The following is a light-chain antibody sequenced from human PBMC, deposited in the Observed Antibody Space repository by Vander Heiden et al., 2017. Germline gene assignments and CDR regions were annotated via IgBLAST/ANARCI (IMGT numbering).Light chain of an antibody. CDR3: QAWDSSTAV. J-gene: IGLJ3*02. Sequence: ELTQPRSVSVSPGQTANIPCSGDRLGEKYACWYQQKPGQSHVLVIVQDTKRPSGIPERFSGSNSGNTATLTISETHTMDEADYYCQAWDSSTAVFGGGTKLTVL. V-gene: IGLV3-1*01. CDR2: QDT. CDR1: RLGEKY.